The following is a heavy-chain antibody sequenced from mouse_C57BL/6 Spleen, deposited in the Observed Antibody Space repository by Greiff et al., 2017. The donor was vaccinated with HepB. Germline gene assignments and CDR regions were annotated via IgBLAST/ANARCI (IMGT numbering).Heavy chain of an antibody. D-gene: IGHD1-2*01. Sequence: EVQLVESGGGLVKPGGSLKLSCAASGFTFSSYAMSWVRQTPEKRLEWVATISDGGSYTYYPDNVKGRFTISRDNAKNNLYLQMSHLKSEDTAMYYCAREGLRPDWYFDVWGTGTTVTVSS. CDR3: AREGLRPDWYFDV. CDR2: ISDGGSYT. CDR1: GFTFSSYA. V-gene: IGHV5-4*01. J-gene: IGHJ1*03.